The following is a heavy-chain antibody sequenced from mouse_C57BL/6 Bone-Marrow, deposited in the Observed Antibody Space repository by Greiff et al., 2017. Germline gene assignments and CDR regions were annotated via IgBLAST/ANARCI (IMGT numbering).Heavy chain of an antibody. CDR3: ARQYYYGSSYSFDY. V-gene: IGHV5-6*01. Sequence: EVQLQESGGDLVKPGGSLKLSCAASGFTFSSYGMSWVRQTPDKRLEWVATISSGGSYTYYPDSVKGRFTISRDNAKNTLYLQMSSLKSEDTAMYYCARQYYYGSSYSFDYWGQGTTLTVSS. CDR1: GFTFSSYG. J-gene: IGHJ2*01. CDR2: ISSGGSYT. D-gene: IGHD1-1*01.